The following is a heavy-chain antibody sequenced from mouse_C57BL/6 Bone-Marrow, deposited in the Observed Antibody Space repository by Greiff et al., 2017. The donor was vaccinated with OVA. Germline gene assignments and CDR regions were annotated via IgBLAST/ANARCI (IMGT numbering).Heavy chain of an antibody. J-gene: IGHJ4*01. CDR3: AKEWAIYYCYDEGYYYAMDY. CDR1: GYTFTSYW. CDR2: INPSNGGT. Sequence: QVQLQQPGTELVKPGASVKLSCKASGYTFTSYWMHWVKQRPGQGLEWIGNINPSNGGTNYNEKFKSKATLTVDKSSSTAYMQLSSLPSEDSAVYYWAKEWAIYYCYDEGYYYAMDYWGQGTSVTVSS. D-gene: IGHD2-2*01. V-gene: IGHV1-53*01.